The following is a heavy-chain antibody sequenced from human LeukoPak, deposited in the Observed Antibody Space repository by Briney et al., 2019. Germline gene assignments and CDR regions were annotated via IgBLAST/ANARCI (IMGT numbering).Heavy chain of an antibody. D-gene: IGHD3-16*02. CDR3: AKDARWESSQQWGGYWYFDL. J-gene: IGHJ2*01. CDR2: ISDSSDST. CDR1: GFIFSNYA. Sequence: QPGGSLRLSCAASGFIFSNYAMNWVRQAPGKRLEWVSAISDSSDSTYYADSVKGRFTISRDNSKNTLYLQMNSLRVDDTAVYYCAKDARWESSQQWGGYWYFDLWGRGTLVTVSS. V-gene: IGHV3-23*01.